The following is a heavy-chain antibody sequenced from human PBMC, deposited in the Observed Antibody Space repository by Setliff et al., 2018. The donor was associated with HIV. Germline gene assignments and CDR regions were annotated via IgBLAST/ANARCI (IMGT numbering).Heavy chain of an antibody. D-gene: IGHD2-2*01. V-gene: IGHV3-23*01. CDR1: EFTFSTYA. CDR3: AKDRGEVPTAFFDY. CDR2: ISGGGYTT. J-gene: IGHJ4*02. Sequence: PGGSLRLSCTGSEFTFSTYAMSWVRQAPGKGLEWVSGISGGGYTTYYADSVKGRFTISRDNSKNTIYLQMNSLRAEDTAVYYCAKDRGEVPTAFFDYWGQGTLVTVSS.